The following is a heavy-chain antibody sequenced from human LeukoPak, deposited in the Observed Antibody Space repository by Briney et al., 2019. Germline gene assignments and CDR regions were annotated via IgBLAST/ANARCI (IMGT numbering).Heavy chain of an antibody. CDR3: ARELAADDAFDI. CDR1: GFTFSSYS. V-gene: IGHV3-21*01. J-gene: IGHJ3*02. D-gene: IGHD6-19*01. Sequence: GGSLRLSCAASGFTFSSYSMNLVRQAPGKGLEWVSSISSSSSYIYYADSVKGRFTISRDNAKNSLYLQMISLRAEDTAVYYCARELAADDAFDIWGQGTMVTVSS. CDR2: ISSSSSYI.